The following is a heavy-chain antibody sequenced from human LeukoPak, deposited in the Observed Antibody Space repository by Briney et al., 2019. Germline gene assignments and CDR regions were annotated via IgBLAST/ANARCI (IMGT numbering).Heavy chain of an antibody. CDR1: GDTFTSYA. D-gene: IGHD1-26*01. Sequence: ASVKVSCKASGDTFTSYAMNWVRQAPGQGLEWMGWINANTGNPTYAQGFTGRFVFSLDTSVSTTFLQISSLKAEDTAVYYCARSSGSYPPGYWGQGTLVTVSS. CDR2: INANTGNP. J-gene: IGHJ4*02. V-gene: IGHV7-4-1*02. CDR3: ARSSGSYPPGY.